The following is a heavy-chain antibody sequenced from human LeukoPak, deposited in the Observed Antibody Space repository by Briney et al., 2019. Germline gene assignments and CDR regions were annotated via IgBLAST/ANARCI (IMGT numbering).Heavy chain of an antibody. J-gene: IGHJ4*02. CDR1: GGSFSGYY. Sequence: SETLSLTCAVYGGSFSGYYWSWIRQAPGKGLEWIGEINHSGSTNYNPSLKSRVTISVDTSKNQFFPKLSSVTAADTAVYYCARGRSDYARDYWGQGTLVTVSS. D-gene: IGHD4-17*01. CDR3: ARGRSDYARDY. V-gene: IGHV4-34*01. CDR2: INHSGST.